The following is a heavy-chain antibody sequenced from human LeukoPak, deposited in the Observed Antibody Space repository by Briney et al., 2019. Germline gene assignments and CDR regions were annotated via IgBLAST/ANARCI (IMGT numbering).Heavy chain of an antibody. D-gene: IGHD2-15*01. Sequence: SETLSLTCAVYGGSFSGYYWSWIRQPPGKGLEWIGEINHSGSTNYNPSLKSRVTISVDTSKNQFSLKLSSVTAADTAVYYCARHGGTRIFPIWGQGTVVTVSS. CDR2: INHSGST. CDR3: ARHGGTRIFPI. CDR1: GGSFSGYY. J-gene: IGHJ3*02. V-gene: IGHV4-34*01.